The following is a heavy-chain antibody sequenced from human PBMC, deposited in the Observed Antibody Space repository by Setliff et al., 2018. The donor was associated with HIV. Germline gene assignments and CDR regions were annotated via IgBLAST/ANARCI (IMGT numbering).Heavy chain of an antibody. D-gene: IGHD2-8*01. Sequence: SETLSLTCTVSGGSISSGSYYWSWIRQPPGKGLEWTGEINHSGSTNYNPSLKSRVTISVDTSKNQFSLKLSSVTAADTAVYYCASLKTSEYVLLDYWGQGTLVTVSS. CDR3: ASLKTSEYVLLDY. CDR2: INHSGST. V-gene: IGHV4-39*07. J-gene: IGHJ4*02. CDR1: GGSISSGSYY.